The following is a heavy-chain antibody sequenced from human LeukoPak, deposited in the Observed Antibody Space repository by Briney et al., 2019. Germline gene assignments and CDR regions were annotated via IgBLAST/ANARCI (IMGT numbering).Heavy chain of an antibody. CDR1: GGTFSSYA. CDR2: IIPIFGTA. Sequence: SVKVSCKASGGTFSSYAISWVRQAPGQGLDWMAGIIPIFGTANYAQKFQGRVTITTDESTSTAYMELSSLRSEDTAVYYCAAQPLGYCSRTSCYTGDYWGQGTLVTVSS. D-gene: IGHD2-2*02. J-gene: IGHJ4*02. CDR3: AAQPLGYCSRTSCYTGDY. V-gene: IGHV1-69*05.